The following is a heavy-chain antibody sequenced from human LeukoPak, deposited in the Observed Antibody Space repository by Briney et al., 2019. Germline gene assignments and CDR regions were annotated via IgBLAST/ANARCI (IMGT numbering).Heavy chain of an antibody. CDR1: GFTFSSYA. V-gene: IGHV3-30*04. D-gene: IGHD3-10*01. Sequence: GRSLRLSCAASGFTFSSYAMHWVRQAPGKGLEWVAVISYDGSNKYYADSVKGRFTISRDNSKNTLYLQMNSLRAEDTAVYYCAKDDTMVRGVITSTFDYWGQGTLVTVSS. J-gene: IGHJ4*02. CDR2: ISYDGSNK. CDR3: AKDDTMVRGVITSTFDY.